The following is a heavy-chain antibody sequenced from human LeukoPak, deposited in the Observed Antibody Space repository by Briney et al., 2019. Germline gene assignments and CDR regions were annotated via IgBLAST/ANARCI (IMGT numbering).Heavy chain of an antibody. Sequence: GGSLRLSCAGSGFTFSSYDMNWVRQAPGKGLEWLAYISTSSRTIYYADSVKGRFTISRDNAKNSLYLQMNTLRAEDTAVYYCARGLGFWGQGTLVTVSS. CDR2: ISTSSRTI. CDR1: GFTFSSYD. V-gene: IGHV3-48*01. D-gene: IGHD6-25*01. J-gene: IGHJ4*02. CDR3: ARGLGF.